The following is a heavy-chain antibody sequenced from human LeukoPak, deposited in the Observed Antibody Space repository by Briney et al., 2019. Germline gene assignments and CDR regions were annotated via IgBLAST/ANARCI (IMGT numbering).Heavy chain of an antibody. CDR2: IYYSGST. CDR1: GGSISSGGYY. Sequence: SETLSLTCTVSGGSISSGGYYWSWIRQHPGKGLEWIGYIYYSGSTYYNPSLKSRVTISVDTSKNQFSLKLSSVTAADTAVYYCAREYYYDSSGYSTYYFDSWGQGTLVTVSS. V-gene: IGHV4-31*03. CDR3: AREYYYDSSGYSTYYFDS. J-gene: IGHJ4*02. D-gene: IGHD3-22*01.